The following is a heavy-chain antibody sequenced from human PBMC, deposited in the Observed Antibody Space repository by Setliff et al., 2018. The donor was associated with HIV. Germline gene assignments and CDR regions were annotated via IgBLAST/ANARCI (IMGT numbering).Heavy chain of an antibody. J-gene: IGHJ4*02. CDR3: VRAAAGLDI. CDR1: GFTLSDYY. CDR2: TRNKANGYIT. Sequence: PGGSLRPSCAVSGFTLSDYYMDWVRQAPGKGLEWVGRTRNKANGYITEYGASVQGRFTISRDNSKDSLSLQMNNLKAEDTAVYYCVRAAAGLDIWSQGIRVTVSS. V-gene: IGHV3-72*01.